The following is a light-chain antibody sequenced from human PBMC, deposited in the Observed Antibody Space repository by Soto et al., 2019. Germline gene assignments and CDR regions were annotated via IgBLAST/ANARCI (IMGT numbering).Light chain of an antibody. Sequence: DVQMTQSPSSLSASVGDRVTITCKANQSIANFLNWFQHKPGEAPKLLISDASHLVLVVPSRFSGSRSGTDFVLDISNLQSEDVATYFCQQYEDLPLTFGGGTKVDI. J-gene: IGKJ4*01. CDR1: QSIANF. CDR3: QQYEDLPLT. CDR2: DAS. V-gene: IGKV1-33*01.